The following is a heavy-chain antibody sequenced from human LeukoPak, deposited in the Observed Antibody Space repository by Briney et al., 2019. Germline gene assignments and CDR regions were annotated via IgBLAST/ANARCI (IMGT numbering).Heavy chain of an antibody. CDR3: ARGGRTYYDFWSGPDY. CDR2: IIPIFGTA. Sequence: SVKVSCKASGGTFSSYAISWVRQAPGRGLEWMGGIIPIFGTANYAQKFQGRVTITTDESTSTAYMELSSLRSEDTAVYYCARGGRTYYDFWSGPDYWGQGTLVTVSS. J-gene: IGHJ4*02. V-gene: IGHV1-69*05. D-gene: IGHD3-3*01. CDR1: GGTFSSYA.